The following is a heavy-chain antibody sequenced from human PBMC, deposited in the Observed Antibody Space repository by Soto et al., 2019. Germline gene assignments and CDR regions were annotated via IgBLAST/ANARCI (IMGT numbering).Heavy chain of an antibody. CDR2: ISAYNGNT. D-gene: IGHD3-22*01. Sequence: QVKLVQSGTEVKKPGASIKVSCKASGYSFATSGMSWVRQAPGQGREWMGWISAYNGNTNYDQNLQDRVTMTTDTTTSTAYLEVRNLRSDDTAVYYCARAGQYYDASGYANWGQGTLVTVSS. CDR3: ARAGQYYDASGYAN. CDR1: GYSFATSG. J-gene: IGHJ4*02. V-gene: IGHV1-18*01.